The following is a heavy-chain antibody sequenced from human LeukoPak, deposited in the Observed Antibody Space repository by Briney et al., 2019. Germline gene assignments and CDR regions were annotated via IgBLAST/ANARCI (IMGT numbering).Heavy chain of an antibody. V-gene: IGHV3-21*01. Sequence: GSLRLSCAASGFTFSTNSMNWGRQAPGKGLEWVSSIGISSSHTFYADSVKGRFTISRDNAENSVYLQMNSLRAEDTAVYYCAKDLTTVATPYYYYYMDVWGKGTTVTVSS. CDR1: GFTFSTNS. J-gene: IGHJ6*03. CDR3: AKDLTTVATPYYYYYMDV. D-gene: IGHD4-23*01. CDR2: IGISSSHT.